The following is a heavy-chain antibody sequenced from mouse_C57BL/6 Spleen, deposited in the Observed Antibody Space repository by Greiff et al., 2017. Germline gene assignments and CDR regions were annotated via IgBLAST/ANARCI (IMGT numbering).Heavy chain of an antibody. V-gene: IGHV1-18*01. CDR3: ARRSFYYGSSLYYFDY. CDR2: INPNNGGT. Sequence: EVQLQQSGPELVKPGASVKIPCKASGYTFTDYNMDWVKQSHGKSLEWIGDINPNNGGTIYNQKFKGKATLTVDKSSSTAYMELRSLTSEDTAVYYCARRSFYYGSSLYYFDYWGQGTTLTVSS. D-gene: IGHD1-1*01. CDR1: GYTFTDYN. J-gene: IGHJ2*01.